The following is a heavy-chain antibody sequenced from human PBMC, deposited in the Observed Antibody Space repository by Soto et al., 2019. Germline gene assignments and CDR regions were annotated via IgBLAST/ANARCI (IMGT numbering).Heavy chain of an antibody. Sequence: GASVKVSCKASGGTFSSYTISCVRQAPGQGLEWMGRIIPILGIANYAQKFQGRVTITADKSTSTAYMELSSLRSEDTAVYYCASSGMEYSSGLFDYWGQGTLVTVSS. CDR2: IIPILGIA. CDR3: ASSGMEYSSGLFDY. CDR1: GGTFSSYT. D-gene: IGHD6-19*01. J-gene: IGHJ4*02. V-gene: IGHV1-69*02.